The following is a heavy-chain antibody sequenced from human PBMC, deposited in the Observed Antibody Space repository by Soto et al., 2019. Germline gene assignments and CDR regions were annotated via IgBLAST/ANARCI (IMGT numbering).Heavy chain of an antibody. Sequence: QEQLVESGGGWVKPGGSLRLSCAASGFTFSDYYIAWIRQAPGKGLEWISYISSTGIYKRYADSVKGRFTIARDNANNSLVLQMNSLRADVTAVYYCVRDLYGSGTSLRGWFDPWGQGTLVTVSS. CDR2: ISSTGIYK. CDR1: GFTFSDYY. CDR3: VRDLYGSGTSLRGWFDP. D-gene: IGHD3-10*01. V-gene: IGHV3-11*06. J-gene: IGHJ5*02.